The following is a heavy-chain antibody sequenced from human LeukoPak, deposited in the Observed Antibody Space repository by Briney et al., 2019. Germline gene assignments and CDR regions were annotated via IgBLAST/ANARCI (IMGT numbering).Heavy chain of an antibody. CDR2: INPNSGGT. Sequence: ASVKVSCKASGYTFTGYYMHWVRQAPGQGLEWMGWINPNSGGTNYAQKFQGRVTMTRDTSISTAYMELSRLRSDDTAVYYCARAFSRYSGSYDSGYWGQGTLVTVSS. CDR1: GYTFTGYY. CDR3: ARAFSRYSGSYDSGY. D-gene: IGHD1-26*01. J-gene: IGHJ4*02. V-gene: IGHV1-2*02.